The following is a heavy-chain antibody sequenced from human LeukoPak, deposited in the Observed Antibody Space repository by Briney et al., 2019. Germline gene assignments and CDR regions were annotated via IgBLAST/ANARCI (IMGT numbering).Heavy chain of an antibody. CDR2: ISYDGSNK. D-gene: IGHD1-26*01. CDR1: GFTFSSYG. CDR3: AKDSWELLYYFDY. Sequence: GRSLRLSCAASGFTFSSYGMHWVRQAPGKGLEWVAVISYDGSNKYYADSVKGRFTIPRDNSKNTLYLQMNSLRAEDTAVYYCAKDSWELLYYFDYWGQGTLVTVSS. V-gene: IGHV3-30*18. J-gene: IGHJ4*02.